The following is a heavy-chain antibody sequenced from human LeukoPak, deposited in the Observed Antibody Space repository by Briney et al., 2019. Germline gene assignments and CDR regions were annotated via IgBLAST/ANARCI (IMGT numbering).Heavy chain of an antibody. CDR2: ISAYNGNT. V-gene: IGHV1-18*01. CDR3: ARDLDIVVVPTPGGY. D-gene: IGHD2-2*03. CDR1: GYTFTSYG. Sequence: ASVKVSCKASGYTFTSYGISWGRQAPGQGLEWMGWISAYNGNTNYAQKLQGRVTMTTDTSTSTAYMELRSLRSDDTAVYYCARDLDIVVVPTPGGYWGQGTLVTVSS. J-gene: IGHJ4*02.